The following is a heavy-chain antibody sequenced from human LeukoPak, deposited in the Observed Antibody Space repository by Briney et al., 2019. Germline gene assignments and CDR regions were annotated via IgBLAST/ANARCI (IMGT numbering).Heavy chain of an antibody. CDR1: GFTFSNYA. CDR3: ARAGGYDAFDI. V-gene: IGHV3-23*01. Sequence: PGGSLRLSCAASGFTFSNYAMSWVRQAPGKGLEWVSAISAPGTTTYYADSVKGRFTVSRDNSRNTLFLQMSSLRAEDTALYYCARAGGYDAFDIWGQGTMVTVSS. CDR2: ISAPGTTT. J-gene: IGHJ3*02. D-gene: IGHD5-12*01.